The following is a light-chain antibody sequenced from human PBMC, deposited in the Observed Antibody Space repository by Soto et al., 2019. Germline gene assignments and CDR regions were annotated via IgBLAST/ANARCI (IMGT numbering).Light chain of an antibody. J-gene: IGLJ1*01. V-gene: IGLV1-44*01. Sequence: QSALPQPPSSSWTPGQRVTISCSGSSSNVGGNPVNWYQHVPTTAPKLLIYTNTQRPSGVPDRFSGSKSGTSASLAISGLQSEDEADYYCASWDDSLNGTVYGTGTKVTVL. CDR1: SSNVGGNP. CDR2: TNT. CDR3: ASWDDSLNGTV.